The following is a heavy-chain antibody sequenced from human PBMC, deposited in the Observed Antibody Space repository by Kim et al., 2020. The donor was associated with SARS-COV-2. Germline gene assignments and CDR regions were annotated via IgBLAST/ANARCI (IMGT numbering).Heavy chain of an antibody. D-gene: IGHD3-22*01. CDR3: AKDLVRSYYDSSGEFDY. J-gene: IGHJ4*02. V-gene: IGHV3-23*01. CDR1: GFTFSSYA. Sequence: GGSLRLSCAASGFTFSSYAMSWVRQAPGKGLEWVSAISGSGGSTYYADSVKGRFTISRDNSKNTLYLQMNSLRAEDTAVYYCAKDLVRSYYDSSGEFDYWGQGTLVTVSS. CDR2: ISGSGGST.